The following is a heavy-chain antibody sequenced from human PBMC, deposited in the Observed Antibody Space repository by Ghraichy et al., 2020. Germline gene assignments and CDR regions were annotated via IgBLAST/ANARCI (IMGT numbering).Heavy chain of an antibody. CDR3: TSGSSGWYKH. Sequence: GGSLRLSCAASGFTFSGYGLHWVRQAPGKGREWVAVIWYDGSNKYYADSVKGRFTISRDNSKNTLYLQMNSLRAEDTAVYYCTSGSSGWYKHWGQGTLVTVSS. CDR2: IWYDGSNK. J-gene: IGHJ1*01. D-gene: IGHD6-19*01. CDR1: GFTFSGYG. V-gene: IGHV3-33*01.